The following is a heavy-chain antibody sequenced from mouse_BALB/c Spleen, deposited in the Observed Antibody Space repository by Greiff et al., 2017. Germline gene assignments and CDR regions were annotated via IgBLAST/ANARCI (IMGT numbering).Heavy chain of an antibody. J-gene: IGHJ2*01. CDR3: TRSLYDGYFDY. CDR2: IYPSDSYT. V-gene: IGHV1-69*02. Sequence: QVQLQQPGAELVRPGASVKLSCKASGYTFTSYWINWVKQRPGQGLEWIGNIYPSDSYTNYNQKFKDKATLTVDKSSSTAYMQLSSPTSEDSAVYYCTRSLYDGYFDYWGQGTTLTVSS. D-gene: IGHD2-3*01. CDR1: GYTFTSYW.